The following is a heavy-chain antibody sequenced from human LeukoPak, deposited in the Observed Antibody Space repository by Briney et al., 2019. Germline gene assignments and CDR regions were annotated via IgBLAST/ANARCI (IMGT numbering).Heavy chain of an antibody. Sequence: SETLSLTCAVYGGSFSGYYWSWIRQPPGKGLEWIGEINHSGSTNYDASLKSRVTISVDTSKNQFSLKLSSVTAADTAVYYCARGGDYDLAFDIWGQGTMVTVSS. J-gene: IGHJ3*02. CDR1: GGSFSGYY. CDR2: INHSGST. D-gene: IGHD5-12*01. CDR3: ARGGDYDLAFDI. V-gene: IGHV4-34*01.